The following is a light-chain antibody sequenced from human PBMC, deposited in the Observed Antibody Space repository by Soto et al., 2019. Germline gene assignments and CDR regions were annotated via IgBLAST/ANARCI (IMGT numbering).Light chain of an antibody. J-gene: IGKJ1*01. CDR1: QTISSW. CDR3: QQCNTFWT. CDR2: KAS. V-gene: IGKV1-5*03. Sequence: DIQMTQSPSSLSASVVDRVTITCRASQTISSWLAWYQQKPGKAPKLLIYKASTLKSGVPSRFSGSGSGTEFTLTISSLQPDDFATYYCQQCNTFWTFGQGTKVDIK.